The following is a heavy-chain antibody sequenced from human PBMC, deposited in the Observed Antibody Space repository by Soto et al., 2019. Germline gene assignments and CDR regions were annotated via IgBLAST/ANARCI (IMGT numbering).Heavy chain of an antibody. Sequence: QVQLVESGGGVVQPGRSLRLSCVASGFIFSHYDMHWVRQVPGKGLEWVAAMSYDETTKYYGDSVKGRFTISRDNSKKTLYLQMSSLRAEDTDVYYFARQCKVWGLAVAVHLDYWGQGTLVTVSS. CDR3: ARQCKVWGLAVAVHLDY. CDR1: GFIFSHYD. CDR2: MSYDETTK. V-gene: IGHV3-30*03. D-gene: IGHD6-19*01. J-gene: IGHJ4*02.